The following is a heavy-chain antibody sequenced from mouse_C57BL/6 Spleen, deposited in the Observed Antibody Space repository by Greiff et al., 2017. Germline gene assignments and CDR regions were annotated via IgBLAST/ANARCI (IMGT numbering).Heavy chain of an antibody. CDR3: ARVDYYGSSYYCDY. J-gene: IGHJ2*01. CDR2: ISYDGSN. V-gene: IGHV3-6*01. Sequence: EVKLQESGPGLVKPSQSLSLTCSVTGYSITSGYYWNWIRQFPGNKLEWMGYISYDGSNNYNPSLKNRISITRDTSKNQFFLKLNSVTTEDTATYYCARVDYYGSSYYCDYWGQGTTLTVSS. CDR1: GYSITSGYY. D-gene: IGHD1-1*01.